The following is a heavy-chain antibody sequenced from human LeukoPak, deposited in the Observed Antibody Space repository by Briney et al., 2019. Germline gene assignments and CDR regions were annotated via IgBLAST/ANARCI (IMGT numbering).Heavy chain of an antibody. V-gene: IGHV5-10-1*01. CDR3: ARRKYSSSWYVDY. Sequence: GESLKISCEASGYSLANYWISWVRQMPGKGLEWMGSIDPSGSYTNYSPSFQGHVTISADRSVSTTYLQWSSLEASDTAMYYCARRKYSSSWYVDYWGQGTLVTVSS. D-gene: IGHD6-13*01. J-gene: IGHJ4*02. CDR1: GYSLANYW. CDR2: IDPSGSYT.